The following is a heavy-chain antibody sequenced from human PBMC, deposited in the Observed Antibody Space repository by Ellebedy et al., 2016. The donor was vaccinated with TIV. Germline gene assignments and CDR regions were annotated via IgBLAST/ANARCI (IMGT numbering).Heavy chain of an antibody. J-gene: IGHJ4*02. V-gene: IGHV3-23*05. CDR3: AKPLYGDYQFYAVYFDY. Sequence: GGSLRLSXAASGFTFRDYTMNWVRQTPGKGLEWVSVILGNGKSPAYADSVRGRFTISRDNSGNSLYLQMNSLRAEDTAMYYCAKPLYGDYQFYAVYFDYWGQGTLVTVSS. CDR2: ILGNGKSP. CDR1: GFTFRDYT. D-gene: IGHD4-17*01.